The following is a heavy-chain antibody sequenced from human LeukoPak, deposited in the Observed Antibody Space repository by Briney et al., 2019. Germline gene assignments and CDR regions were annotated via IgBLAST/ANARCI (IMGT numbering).Heavy chain of an antibody. Sequence: GRSLRLSCAASGFTFSSYGMHWVRQAPGKGLEWVAVISYDGSNKYYADSVKGRSTISRDNSKNTLYLQMNSLRGEDTAVYYCAKDPGYSSGWTYYYYGMDVWGQGTAVTVSS. D-gene: IGHD6-19*01. V-gene: IGHV3-30*18. CDR1: GFTFSSYG. J-gene: IGHJ6*02. CDR2: ISYDGSNK. CDR3: AKDPGYSSGWTYYYYGMDV.